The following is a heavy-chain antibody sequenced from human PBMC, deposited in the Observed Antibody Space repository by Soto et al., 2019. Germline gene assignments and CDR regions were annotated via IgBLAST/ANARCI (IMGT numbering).Heavy chain of an antibody. V-gene: IGHV3-23*01. D-gene: IGHD6-19*01. CDR3: AKDRGCSGWSFNY. CDR2: IAASGATP. CDR1: GFAFGNYA. J-gene: IGHJ4*02. Sequence: GGSLRLSCAASGFAFGNYAMSWVPQALGKRLEWASAIAASGATPYYADSVKCRLTVSRDNCENALYLQMNSLRAEDTAVYYCAKDRGCSGWSFNYWGQGTLVTVSS.